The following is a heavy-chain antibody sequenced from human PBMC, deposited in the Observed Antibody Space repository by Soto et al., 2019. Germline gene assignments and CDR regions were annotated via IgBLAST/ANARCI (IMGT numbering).Heavy chain of an antibody. CDR3: ARTGIAAAGTVNYYYGMDV. Sequence: EVQLVESGGGLVQPGGSLRLSCAASGFTFSDHYMDWVRQAPGKGLEWVGRTRNKANSYTTEYAASVKGRFTISRDDSKNSLYLQMNSLKTEYTAVYYCARTGIAAAGTVNYYYGMDVWGQGTTVTVSS. V-gene: IGHV3-72*01. D-gene: IGHD6-13*01. CDR1: GFTFSDHY. CDR2: TRNKANSYTT. J-gene: IGHJ6*02.